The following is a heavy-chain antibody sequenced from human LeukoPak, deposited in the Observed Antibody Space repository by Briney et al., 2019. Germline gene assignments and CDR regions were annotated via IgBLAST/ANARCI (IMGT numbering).Heavy chain of an antibody. D-gene: IGHD1-26*01. V-gene: IGHV3-30-3*01. J-gene: IGHJ4*02. CDR3: ARVGGLSFDY. Sequence: WGSLRLSCAASGFTFSSYAMHWVRQAPGKGLEWVAVISYDGSNKYYADSVKGRFTISRDNAKNSLYLQMNSLRAEDTAVYYCARVGGLSFDYWGQGTLVTVSS. CDR2: ISYDGSNK. CDR1: GFTFSSYA.